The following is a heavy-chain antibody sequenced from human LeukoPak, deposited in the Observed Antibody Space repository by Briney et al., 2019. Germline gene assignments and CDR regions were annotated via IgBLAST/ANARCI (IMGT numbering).Heavy chain of an antibody. CDR3: ASTLGIRFLEWSDAFDI. CDR1: GFTFSSYW. V-gene: IGHV3-7*01. J-gene: IGHJ3*02. Sequence: GGSLRLSCAASGFTFSSYWMSWVRQAPGKGLEWVANIKQDGSEKYYVDSVKGRFTISRDNAKNSLYLQMNSLRAEDTAVYYCASTLGIRFLEWSDAFDIWGQGTMVTVSS. CDR2: IKQDGSEK. D-gene: IGHD3-3*01.